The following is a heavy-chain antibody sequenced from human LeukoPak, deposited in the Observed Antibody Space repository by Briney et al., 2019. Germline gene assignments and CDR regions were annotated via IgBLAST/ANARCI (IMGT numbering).Heavy chain of an antibody. CDR3: ARDLVVPAAMSLNAFDI. Sequence: VASVKVSCKASGYTFTSYYMHWVRQAPGQGLEWMGIINPSGGSTSDAQKFQGRVTMTRDTSTSTVYMELSSLRSEDTAVYYCARDLVVPAAMSLNAFDIWGQGTMVTVSS. D-gene: IGHD2-2*01. J-gene: IGHJ3*02. CDR2: INPSGGST. CDR1: GYTFTSYY. V-gene: IGHV1-46*01.